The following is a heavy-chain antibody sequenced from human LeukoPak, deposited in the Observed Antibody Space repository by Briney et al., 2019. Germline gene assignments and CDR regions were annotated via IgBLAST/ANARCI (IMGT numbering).Heavy chain of an antibody. CDR1: GGSISSYY. Sequence: SETLSLTCTVSGGSISSYYWSWIRQPPGKGMEWVGYMYNSGSINYNPSLKSRVSISVDTSKNQFSLKLSSVTAADTAVYYCARERASVYNYGSGTYYYWFDPWGQGTLVTVSS. CDR2: MYNSGSI. D-gene: IGHD3-10*01. CDR3: ARERASVYNYGSGTYYYWFDP. V-gene: IGHV4-59*01. J-gene: IGHJ5*02.